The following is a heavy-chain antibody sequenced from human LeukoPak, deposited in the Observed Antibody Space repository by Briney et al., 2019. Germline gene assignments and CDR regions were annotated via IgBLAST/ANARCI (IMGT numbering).Heavy chain of an antibody. CDR3: ARSQQLTFDY. J-gene: IGHJ4*02. CDR2: IIPIFGTA. V-gene: IGHV1-69*01. Sequence: GSSAKVSCKASGGTFSSYAISWVRQAPGQGLEWMGGIIPIFGTANYAQKFQGRVTITADESTSTAHMELSSLRSEDTAVYYCARSQQLTFDYWGQGTLVTVSS. CDR1: GGTFSSYA. D-gene: IGHD6-13*01.